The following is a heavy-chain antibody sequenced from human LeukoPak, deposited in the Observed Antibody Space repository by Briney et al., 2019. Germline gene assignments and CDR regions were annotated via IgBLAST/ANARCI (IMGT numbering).Heavy chain of an antibody. Sequence: SETLSLTCAVYGGSFSGYYWSWIRQPPGKGLEWIGEINHSGSTNYNPSLKSRVTISVDTSKNQFSLKLSSVTAADTAVYYCARGRRLRHDFDYWGQGTLVTVSS. CDR3: ARGRRLRHDFDY. D-gene: IGHD5-12*01. CDR1: GGSFSGYY. V-gene: IGHV4-34*01. CDR2: INHSGST. J-gene: IGHJ4*02.